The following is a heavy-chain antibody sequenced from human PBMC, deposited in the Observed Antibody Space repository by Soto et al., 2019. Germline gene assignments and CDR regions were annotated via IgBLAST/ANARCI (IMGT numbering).Heavy chain of an antibody. Sequence: GESLKLSFKGSGYSFAGYWITWVRQKPGKGLEWMGRIDPSDSQTYYSPSFRGHVTISVTKSITTVFLQWSSLRASDTAMYYCARQIYDSDTGPNFQYYFDSWGQGTLVTVSS. CDR1: GYSFAGYW. V-gene: IGHV5-10-1*01. CDR3: ARQIYDSDTGPNFQYYFDS. J-gene: IGHJ4*02. CDR2: IDPSDSQT. D-gene: IGHD3-22*01.